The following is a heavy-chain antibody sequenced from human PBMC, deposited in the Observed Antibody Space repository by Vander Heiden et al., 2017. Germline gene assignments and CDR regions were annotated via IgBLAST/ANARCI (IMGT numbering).Heavy chain of an antibody. Sequence: EVQLLASGGGLVQPGGSLRLSCAAAGFTFSSYAMSWVRQAPGKGLEWVSAISGSGGSTYYADSVKVRFTISRDNSKNTLYLQMNSLRAEDTAVYYCAKYSSSPYYYYGMDVWGQGTTVTVSS. V-gene: IGHV3-23*01. CDR1: GFTFSSYA. CDR3: AKYSSSPYYYYGMDV. J-gene: IGHJ6*02. D-gene: IGHD6-6*01. CDR2: ISGSGGST.